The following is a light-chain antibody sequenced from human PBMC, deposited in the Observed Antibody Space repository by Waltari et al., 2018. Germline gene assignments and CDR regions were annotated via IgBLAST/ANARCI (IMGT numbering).Light chain of an antibody. V-gene: IGLV2-11*01. J-gene: IGLJ3*02. CDR2: DVS. CDR3: CSYAGSYTWV. Sequence: QSALTQPRSVSGSPGPSVTISCTGTSSDVGGYHYVSWYQQHPGKAPKVMIYDVSKRPSGVPDRFSGSKSGNTASLTISGLQAEDEADYYCCSYAGSYTWVFGGGTKLTVL. CDR1: SSDVGGYHY.